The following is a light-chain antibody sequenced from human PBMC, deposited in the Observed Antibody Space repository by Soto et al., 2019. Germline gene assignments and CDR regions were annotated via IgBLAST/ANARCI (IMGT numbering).Light chain of an antibody. Sequence: QSALTQPPSASGSPGQSVTISCTGTSSDVGGYNYVSWYQQHPGKAPKLMFYEVSKRPSGVPDRFSGSKSGNTASLTVSGLQAEDEADYYCSSYAGSNNLGFGGGTKVTVL. V-gene: IGLV2-8*01. J-gene: IGLJ2*01. CDR3: SSYAGSNNLG. CDR1: SSDVGGYNY. CDR2: EVS.